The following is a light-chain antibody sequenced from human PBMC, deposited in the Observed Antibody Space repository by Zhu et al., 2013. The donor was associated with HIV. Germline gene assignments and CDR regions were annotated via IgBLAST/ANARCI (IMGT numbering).Light chain of an antibody. CDR1: KLGHKY. V-gene: IGLV3-1*01. Sequence: SYELTQPPSVSVSPGQTASITCSGDKLGHKYVSWYQQKPGQAPVLVIYDDTERPSGIPDRFSGSNSGDTATLTINRVEAGDEADYYCQVWESSSDNPVFGGGTKLTVL. J-gene: IGLJ3*02. CDR2: DDT. CDR3: QVWESSSDNPV.